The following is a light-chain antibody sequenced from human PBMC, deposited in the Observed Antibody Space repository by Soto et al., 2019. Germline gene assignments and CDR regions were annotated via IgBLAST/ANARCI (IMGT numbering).Light chain of an antibody. Sequence: EIVLTQSPGTLSLSPGERATLSCRASQSVAKNYLAWYQQKPGQAPRLLVYGASNRATGIPDRISGSGSGTDLTLTINGLEPEDSAVYYCHQYVTAPPYSFGQGTKLEIK. CDR1: QSVAKNY. CDR2: GAS. V-gene: IGKV3-20*01. CDR3: HQYVTAPPYS. J-gene: IGKJ2*03.